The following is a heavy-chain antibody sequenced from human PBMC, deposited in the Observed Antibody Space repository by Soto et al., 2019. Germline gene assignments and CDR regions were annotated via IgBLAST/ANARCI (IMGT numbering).Heavy chain of an antibody. Sequence: GGSLRLSCAASGFTFSSYGMHWVRQAPGKGLEWVAVIWYDGSNKYYADSVKGRFTISRDNSKNTLYLQMNSLRAEDTAVYYCARGRMVRGVILFDYWGQGTLVTVS. CDR1: GFTFSSYG. CDR3: ARGRMVRGVILFDY. J-gene: IGHJ4*02. V-gene: IGHV3-33*01. D-gene: IGHD3-10*01. CDR2: IWYDGSNK.